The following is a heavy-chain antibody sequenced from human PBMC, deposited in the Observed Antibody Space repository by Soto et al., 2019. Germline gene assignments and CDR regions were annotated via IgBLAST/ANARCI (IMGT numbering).Heavy chain of an antibody. CDR1: GFTFSSYG. Sequence: SLRLSCAASGFTFSSYGMHWVRQAPGKGLELVAVISYDGSNKYYADSVKGRFTISRDNSKNTLYLQMNSLRAEDTAVYYCAKDRAVTTFGGIYYYGMDVWGQGTTVTVSS. CDR3: AKDRAVTTFGGIYYYGMDV. V-gene: IGHV3-30*18. CDR2: ISYDGSNK. J-gene: IGHJ6*02. D-gene: IGHD4-17*01.